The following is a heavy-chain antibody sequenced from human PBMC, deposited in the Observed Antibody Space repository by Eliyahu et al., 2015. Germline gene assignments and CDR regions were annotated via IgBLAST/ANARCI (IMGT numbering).Heavy chain of an antibody. D-gene: IGHD3-10*01. Sequence: EXQLVESXGXXVQPGGSXRLSCAASXFTFSSYWMHWVRQVPGRGLVWVSRIKSVESSTSYADTVMGRFTISRDNAKNTLYLQMNSLSAEDTAVYYCARDRGLFGMDVWGQGTTVTVSS. J-gene: IGHJ6*02. V-gene: IGHV3-74*01. CDR3: ARDRGLFGMDV. CDR2: IKSVESST. CDR1: XFTFSSYW.